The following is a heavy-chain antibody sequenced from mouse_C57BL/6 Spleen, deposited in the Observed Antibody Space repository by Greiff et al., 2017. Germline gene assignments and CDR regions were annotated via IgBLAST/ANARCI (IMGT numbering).Heavy chain of an antibody. Sequence: VQLKESGPGLVQPSQSLSITCTVSGFSLTSYGVHWVRQSPGKGLEWLGVIWRGGSTDYNAAFMSRLSITKDNSKSQVFFKMNSLQADDTAIYYCSKEGVTTASWYFDVWGTGTTVTVSS. CDR3: SKEGVTTASWYFDV. D-gene: IGHD1-2*01. CDR2: IWRGGST. CDR1: GFSLTSYG. J-gene: IGHJ1*03. V-gene: IGHV2-5*01.